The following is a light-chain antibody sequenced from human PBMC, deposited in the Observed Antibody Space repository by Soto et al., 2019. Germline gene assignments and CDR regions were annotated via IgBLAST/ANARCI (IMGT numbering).Light chain of an antibody. Sequence: DIQMTQSPSSLSASVGDRVTFTCRASQTISSWLAWYQQKPGKAPKLLIYDAYSLESGVPSRFSGRRSGTEFTLTIAGLQPEDFATYYCQQYESYSPLTFGGGTKVDIK. V-gene: IGKV1-5*01. CDR3: QQYESYSPLT. J-gene: IGKJ4*01. CDR2: DAY. CDR1: QTISSW.